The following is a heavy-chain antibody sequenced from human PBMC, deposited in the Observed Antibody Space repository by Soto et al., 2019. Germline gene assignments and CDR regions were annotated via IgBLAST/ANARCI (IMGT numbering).Heavy chain of an antibody. V-gene: IGHV4-34*01. CDR2: INHSGSA. CDR1: GGSFVGYY. Sequence: PSETLSLTCAVYGGSFVGYYCSFIGHAPWKGLEWIGEINHSGSANYNPSLKSRVTISVDTSKNQFSLKLSSVTAADTAVYYCARARLLVFGESFGWFDPWGQGTLVTVSS. J-gene: IGHJ5*02. CDR3: ARARLLVFGESFGWFDP. D-gene: IGHD3-10*02.